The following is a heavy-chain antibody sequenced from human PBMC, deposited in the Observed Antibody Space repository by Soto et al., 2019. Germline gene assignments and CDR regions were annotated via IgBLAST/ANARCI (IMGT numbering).Heavy chain of an antibody. V-gene: IGHV1-69*05. CDR3: VKSRGGNNFDFFD. CDR2: IIPIFGTA. CDR1: GGTFSSYA. J-gene: IGHJ4*02. Sequence: SVKVSCKASGGTFSSYAISWVRQAPGQGLEWMGGIIPIFGTANYAQKFQGRFTISRDNSKNTLCLQMSSLSADDTAVYYCVKSRGGNNFDFFDWGQGALVTVSS. D-gene: IGHD5-12*01.